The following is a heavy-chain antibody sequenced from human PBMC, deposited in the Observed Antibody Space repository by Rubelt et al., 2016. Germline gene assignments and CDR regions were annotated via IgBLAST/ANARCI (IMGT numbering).Heavy chain of an antibody. D-gene: IGHD6-19*01. CDR1: GFTFSSFG. J-gene: IGHJ4*02. CDR3: ARDRENLMLVVHPAGY. Sequence: EVQLVESGGGLVQPGGSLRLSCAASGFTFSSFGMSWDRQAPGKGLQWVSSISGSGGSTSYADSVKGRFTISRDNSKNTLYLQMDSLRAEDTAVYHCARDRENLMLVVHPAGYWGQGTLVTVSS. CDR2: ISGSGGST. V-gene: IGHV3-23*04.